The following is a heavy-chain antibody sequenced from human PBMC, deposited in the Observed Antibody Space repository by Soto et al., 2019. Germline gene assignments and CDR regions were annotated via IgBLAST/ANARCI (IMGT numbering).Heavy chain of an antibody. CDR3: ARFASGYDSSDY. J-gene: IGHJ4*02. Sequence: QVQLVQSGAEVKKPGSSVKVSCKASGGTFSNYTISWVRQAPGQGLEWMGRIIPILGIANYAQKFQGRVTITADKSTSTAYMELSSLRSEDTAVYYCARFASGYDSSDYWGQGTLVTVSS. CDR2: IIPILGIA. V-gene: IGHV1-69*02. CDR1: GGTFSNYT. D-gene: IGHD5-12*01.